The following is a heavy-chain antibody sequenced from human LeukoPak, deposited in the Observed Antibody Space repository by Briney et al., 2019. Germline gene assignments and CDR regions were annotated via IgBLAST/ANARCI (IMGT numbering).Heavy chain of an antibody. D-gene: IGHD4-23*01. Sequence: GGSLRLSCAASGFTFSSYGMHWVRQAPGKGLEWVAFIRYDGSNKYYADSVKGRFTISRDNSKNTLYLQMNSLRAEDTAVYYCARDHYGGSKPFDYWGQGTLVTVSS. V-gene: IGHV3-30*02. CDR2: IRYDGSNK. J-gene: IGHJ4*02. CDR3: ARDHYGGSKPFDY. CDR1: GFTFSSYG.